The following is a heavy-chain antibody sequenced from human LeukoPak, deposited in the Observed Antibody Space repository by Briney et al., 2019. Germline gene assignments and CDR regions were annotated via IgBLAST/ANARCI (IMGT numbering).Heavy chain of an antibody. CDR1: GFTLSTYA. J-gene: IGHJ3*02. D-gene: IGHD6-13*01. CDR2: ISYDGGNE. Sequence: QSGGSLRLSCAASGFTLSTYAMHWVRQAPGKGLEWVAVISYDGGNEYYTDSVKGRFTISRDNSKNTLYLQMNGLRAEDTAVYYCAGSRIAAATGAFDIWGQGTMVTVSS. CDR3: AGSRIAAATGAFDI. V-gene: IGHV3-30-3*01.